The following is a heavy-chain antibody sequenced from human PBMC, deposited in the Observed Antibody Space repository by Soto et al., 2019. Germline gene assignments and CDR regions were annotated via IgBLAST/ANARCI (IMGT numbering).Heavy chain of an antibody. CDR1: GFTFSSYG. CDR3: AKDSLRDIWFGEFRADY. D-gene: IGHD3-10*01. V-gene: IGHV3-30*18. J-gene: IGHJ4*02. Sequence: QVQLVESGGGVVQPGRSLRLSYAASGFTFSSYGMHWVRQAPGKGLEWVAVISYDGSDKYYADSVKGRFTISRDNSRNTLYLQMNYLRAEDTAVYYCAKDSLRDIWFGEFRADYWGQGTLVTVSS. CDR2: ISYDGSDK.